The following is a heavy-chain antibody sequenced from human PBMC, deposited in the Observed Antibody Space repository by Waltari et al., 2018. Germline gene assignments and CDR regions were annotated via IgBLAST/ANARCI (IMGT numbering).Heavy chain of an antibody. CDR1: GYSISSGYS. Sequence: QVQLQESGPGLVKPSETLSLTCAVSGYSISSGYSWGWIRQPPGKGLEWIGSIYHSGSTYYNPSLKSRVTISVDTSKNQFSLKLSSVTAADTAVYYCARRGFSYFDYWGQGTLVTVSS. CDR2: IYHSGST. V-gene: IGHV4-38-2*01. CDR3: ARRGFSYFDY. J-gene: IGHJ4*02. D-gene: IGHD3-10*01.